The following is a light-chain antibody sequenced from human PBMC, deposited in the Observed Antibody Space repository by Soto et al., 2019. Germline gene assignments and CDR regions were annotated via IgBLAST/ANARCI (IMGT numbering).Light chain of an antibody. CDR2: RAS. CDR3: QQYDSYPVT. CDR1: QSISSY. V-gene: IGKV1-5*01. Sequence: DIQMTQSPSSLSASVGDRVTITCRASQSISSYLNWYQQKPGKAPKFLIYRASSLESGVPSRFSGSGSGTEFTLTISSLQPDDCETYDGQQYDSYPVTFGGGTKVDIK. J-gene: IGKJ4*01.